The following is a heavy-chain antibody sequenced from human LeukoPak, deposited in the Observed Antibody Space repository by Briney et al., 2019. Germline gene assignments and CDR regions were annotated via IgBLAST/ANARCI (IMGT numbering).Heavy chain of an antibody. J-gene: IGHJ3*02. V-gene: IGHV3-30*02. D-gene: IGHD1-26*01. CDR2: IGYDGFNK. Sequence: PGGSLRLSCAASGFTFSNYGRHWVRQAPGKGLEWVASIGYDGFNKYYADSLKGRFTISRDNSKNTLYLQMNSLRAEDTAVYYCAKKTIVGATVDAFDIWGQGTMVIVSS. CDR1: GFTFSNYG. CDR3: AKKTIVGATVDAFDI.